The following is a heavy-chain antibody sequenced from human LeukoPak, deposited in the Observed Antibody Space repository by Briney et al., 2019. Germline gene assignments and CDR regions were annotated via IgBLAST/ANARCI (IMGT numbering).Heavy chain of an antibody. Sequence: PSQTLSLTCTVSGGSISSGGYYWSWIRQPPGKGLEWIGYIYYSGSTYYNPSLKSRVTISVDTSKNQFSLKLSSVTAADTAVYYCARGSYGSGRSSFDPWGQGTLVTVSS. CDR2: IYYSGST. V-gene: IGHV4-30-4*01. J-gene: IGHJ5*02. D-gene: IGHD3-10*01. CDR1: GGSISSGGYY. CDR3: ARGSYGSGRSSFDP.